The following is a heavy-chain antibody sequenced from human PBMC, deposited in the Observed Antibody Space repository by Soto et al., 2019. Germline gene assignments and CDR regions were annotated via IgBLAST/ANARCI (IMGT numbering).Heavy chain of an antibody. J-gene: IGHJ3*01. CDR2: ISWNSRTV. CDR1: GFTFNNYA. V-gene: IGHV3-9*01. CDR3: AKDLTPGDDAFDV. D-gene: IGHD3-9*01. Sequence: DVHLVESGGGLVQPGGSLRLSCAASGFTFNNYAMHWVRLAPGKGLEWVSGISWNSRTVGYADSLKGRFTISRDNAKNSLYLQMNNLRAEDTALYYCAKDLTPGDDAFDVWGQGTLVTVSS.